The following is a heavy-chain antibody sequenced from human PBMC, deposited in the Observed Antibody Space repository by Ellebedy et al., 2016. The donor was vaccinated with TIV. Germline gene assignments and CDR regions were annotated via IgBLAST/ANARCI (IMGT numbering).Heavy chain of an antibody. D-gene: IGHD4-11*01. CDR1: AYTLTELS. Sequence: ASVKVSXXVSAYTLTELSMHWVRQATGKGLEWMGGFDPEDGETIYAQKFQGRVTMTEDTSTDKAYMELSSLRSEDTAVYYCALPFAGNSKPVKYDYWGQGTLVTVSS. CDR2: FDPEDGET. J-gene: IGHJ4*02. V-gene: IGHV1-24*01. CDR3: ALPFAGNSKPVKYDY.